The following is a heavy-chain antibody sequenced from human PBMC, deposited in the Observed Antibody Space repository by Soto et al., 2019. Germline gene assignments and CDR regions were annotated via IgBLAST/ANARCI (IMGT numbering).Heavy chain of an antibody. CDR1: GASFSGHY. J-gene: IGHJ4*02. Sequence: PSETLSLTCVVSGASFSGHYWSWIRQSPQKGLEWIGEVTHSGSINYNPSLESRLTISGDTSKSQLSLRLNSVTAADSAVYYCAGRNGYYSGFDFWGQGTLVTVSS. V-gene: IGHV4-34*01. D-gene: IGHD3-22*01. CDR3: AGRNGYYSGFDF. CDR2: VTHSGSI.